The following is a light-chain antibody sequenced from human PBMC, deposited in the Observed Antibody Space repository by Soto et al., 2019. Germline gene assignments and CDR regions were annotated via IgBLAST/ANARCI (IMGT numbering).Light chain of an antibody. CDR2: DAS. CDR1: QSVSSY. J-gene: IGKJ4*01. V-gene: IGKV3-11*01. Sequence: EIVLTQSPATLSLSPGERATLSCRASQSVSSYLAWYQQKPGQAPRLLIYDASNRATGIPARFSGSGSGTDFTLTISRLEPDDFAVYYCQQRSTPLTFGGGTKVEIK. CDR3: QQRSTPLT.